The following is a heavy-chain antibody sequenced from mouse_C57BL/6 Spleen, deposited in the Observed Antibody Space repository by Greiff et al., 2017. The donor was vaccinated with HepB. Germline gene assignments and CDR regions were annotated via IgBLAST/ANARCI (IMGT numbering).Heavy chain of an antibody. V-gene: IGHV5-16*01. CDR2: INYDGSST. CDR3: ARVDYGSSPWYFDV. J-gene: IGHJ1*03. D-gene: IGHD1-1*01. CDR1: GFTFSDYY. Sequence: EVKLVESEGGLVQPGSSMKLSCTASGFTFSDYYMAWVRQVPEKGLEWVANINYDGSSTYYLDSLKSRFIISRDNAKNILYLQMSSLKSEDTATYYCARVDYGSSPWYFDVWGTGTTVTVSS.